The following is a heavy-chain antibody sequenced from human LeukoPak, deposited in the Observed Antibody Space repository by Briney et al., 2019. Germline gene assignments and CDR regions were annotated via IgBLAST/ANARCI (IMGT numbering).Heavy chain of an antibody. CDR3: ARNSGSYSYDPIDI. V-gene: IGHV1-18*01. CDR1: GYTFTSYD. J-gene: IGHJ3*02. D-gene: IGHD3-10*01. CDR2: VSTYNGDT. Sequence: ASVKVSCKASGYTFTSYDISWVRQAPGQGLEWMGWVSTYNGDTKFAQKIWGRVTMTTDTSTSTAYVELTSLRSDDTAVYYCARNSGSYSYDPIDIWGQGTMVTVSS.